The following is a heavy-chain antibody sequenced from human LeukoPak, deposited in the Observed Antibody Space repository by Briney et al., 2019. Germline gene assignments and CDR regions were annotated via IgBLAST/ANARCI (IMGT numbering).Heavy chain of an antibody. CDR3: ARVGSSWYYYGMDV. V-gene: IGHV4-4*07. CDR1: GGSISSYY. J-gene: IGHJ6*02. D-gene: IGHD6-13*01. CDR2: IYTSGST. Sequence: PSETLSLTCTVSGGSISSYYWSWIRQPAGKGLEWIGRIYTSGSTNYNPSLKSRVSISVDTSQTQFSLKLTSVTAADTAVYYCARVGSSWYYYGMDVWGQGTTVTVSS.